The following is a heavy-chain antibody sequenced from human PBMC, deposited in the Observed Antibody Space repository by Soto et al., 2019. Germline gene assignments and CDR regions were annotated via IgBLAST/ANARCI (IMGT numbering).Heavy chain of an antibody. CDR3: ARGVNDDS. D-gene: IGHD1-1*01. J-gene: IGHJ4*02. V-gene: IGHV3-53*03. Sequence: VKLVESGGGLMQPGGSLRLSCAASGFSVGGNPMTWDRQPPGKGLEWVASIHTGGSTFYADSVKGRFTISRDNSKNTLYLQMSRLRVGDTAIYFCARGVNDDSGGQGTLVTVSS. CDR1: GFSVGGNP. CDR2: IHTGGST.